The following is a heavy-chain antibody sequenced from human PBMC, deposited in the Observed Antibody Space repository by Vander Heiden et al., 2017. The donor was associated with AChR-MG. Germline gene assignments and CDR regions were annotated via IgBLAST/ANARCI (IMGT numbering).Heavy chain of an antibody. J-gene: IGHJ6*02. Sequence: QVQLVESGGGVVQPGRSLRLSCAASGFTFSSYAMHWVRQAQGKGLEWVAVISYDGSNKYYADSVKGRFTISRDNSKNTLYLQMNSLRAEDTAVYYCATHDLMDVWGQGTTVTVSS. D-gene: IGHD1-1*01. CDR1: GFTFSSYA. V-gene: IGHV3-30-3*01. CDR2: ISYDGSNK. CDR3: ATHDLMDV.